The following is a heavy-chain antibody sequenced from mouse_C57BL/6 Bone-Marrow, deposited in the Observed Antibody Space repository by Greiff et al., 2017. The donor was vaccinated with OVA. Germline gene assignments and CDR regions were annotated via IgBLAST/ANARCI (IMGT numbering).Heavy chain of an antibody. V-gene: IGHV1-63*01. Sequence: VQLQQSGAELVRPGTSVKMSCKASGYTFTNYWIGWAKQRPGHGLEWIGDIYPGGGYTNYNEKFKGKATLTADKSSSTAYMQFSSLTSEDSAIYYCARWGPASYYAMDYWGQGTSVTVSS. CDR1: GYTFTNYW. J-gene: IGHJ4*01. CDR2: IYPGGGYT. CDR3: ARWGPASYYAMDY.